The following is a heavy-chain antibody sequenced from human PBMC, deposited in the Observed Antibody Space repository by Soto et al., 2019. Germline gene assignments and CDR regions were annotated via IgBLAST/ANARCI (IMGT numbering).Heavy chain of an antibody. J-gene: IGHJ4*02. V-gene: IGHV4-34*01. D-gene: IGHD5-12*01. CDR1: GGSFSGYY. Sequence: SETLSLTCAVYGGSFSGYYWSWVRQPPGKGLEWIGEINHSGSTNYNPSLKSRVTISVDTSKNQFSLKLSSVTAADTAVYYCARGRWLRSAFDYWGPGTLVTVSS. CDR3: ARGRWLRSAFDY. CDR2: INHSGST.